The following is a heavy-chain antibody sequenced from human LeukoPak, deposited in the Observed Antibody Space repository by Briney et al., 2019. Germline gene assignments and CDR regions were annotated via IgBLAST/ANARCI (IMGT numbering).Heavy chain of an antibody. CDR2: INPNSGGT. Sequence: GASVKVSCKASGYTFTGYYMHWVRQAPGQGLVWMGWINPNSGGTNYAQKFQGRVTMTRDTSISTAYMELSRLRSDDTAVYYCATQSIYDILTGEPFDYWGQGTLVTVSS. J-gene: IGHJ4*02. CDR1: GYTFTGYY. CDR3: ATQSIYDILTGEPFDY. D-gene: IGHD3-9*01. V-gene: IGHV1-2*02.